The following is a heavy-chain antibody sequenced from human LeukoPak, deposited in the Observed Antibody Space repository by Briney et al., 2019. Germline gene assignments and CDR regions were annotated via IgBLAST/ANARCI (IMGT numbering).Heavy chain of an antibody. Sequence: ASAKVSCKASGYTFTSYGISWVRQAPGQGLEWMGWISAYNGNTNYAQKLQGRVTMTTDTSTSTAYMELRSLRSDDTAVYYCARTPSMIVVVNTDYWGQGTLVTVSS. V-gene: IGHV1-18*01. CDR1: GYTFTSYG. CDR3: ARTPSMIVVVNTDY. D-gene: IGHD3-22*01. J-gene: IGHJ4*02. CDR2: ISAYNGNT.